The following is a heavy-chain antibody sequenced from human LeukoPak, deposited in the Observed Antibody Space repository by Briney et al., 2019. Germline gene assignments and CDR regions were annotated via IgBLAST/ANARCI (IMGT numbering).Heavy chain of an antibody. CDR2: INHSGST. D-gene: IGHD3-10*01. CDR3: ARDRMVREMNYYFDY. Sequence: SSETLSLTCAVYGESFSGYYWSWIRQPPGKGLEWIGEINHSGSTNYNPSLKSRVTISVDTSKNQFSLKLSSVTAADTAVYYCARDRMVREMNYYFDYWGQGTLVTVSS. CDR1: GESFSGYY. V-gene: IGHV4-34*01. J-gene: IGHJ4*02.